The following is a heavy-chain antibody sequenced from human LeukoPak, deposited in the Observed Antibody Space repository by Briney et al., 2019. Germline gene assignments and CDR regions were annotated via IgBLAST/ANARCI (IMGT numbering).Heavy chain of an antibody. D-gene: IGHD3-22*01. CDR1: GFTFDDYG. V-gene: IGHV3-20*04. Sequence: PGGSLTLSCAASGFTFDDYGMSWLRQAPGKGLEWVSGINWNGGSTGYADSVKGRFTISRDNAKNSLYLQMNSLRAEDTALYYCAAYYDSSGYYLWWGQGTLVTVSS. CDR2: INWNGGST. J-gene: IGHJ4*02. CDR3: AAYYDSSGYYLW.